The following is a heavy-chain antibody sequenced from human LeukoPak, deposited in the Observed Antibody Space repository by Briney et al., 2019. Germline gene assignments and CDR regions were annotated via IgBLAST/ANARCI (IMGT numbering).Heavy chain of an antibody. J-gene: IGHJ5*02. D-gene: IGHD6-6*01. Sequence: GGSLRLSCAASGFTFSSSAMSWVRQAAGEGLEWVSVISVSGGVTYYADSVKGRFTISRDDSENTLYLQMNSLRAEDTAVYYCARGGVSLSGFDPWGQGTLVTVSS. CDR2: ISVSGGVT. CDR1: GFTFSSSA. CDR3: ARGGVSLSGFDP. V-gene: IGHV3-23*01.